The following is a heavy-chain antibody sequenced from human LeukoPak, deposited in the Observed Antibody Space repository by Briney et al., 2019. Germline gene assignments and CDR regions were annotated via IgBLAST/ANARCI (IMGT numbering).Heavy chain of an antibody. CDR1: GFTFSNYA. CDR2: ISGSGGST. Sequence: GGSLRLSCAASGFTFSNYAMTWVRQVPGKGLEWVSIISGSGGSTYYADSVKGRFTIPRDNPKNTLYLQMNTLRAEDTAVYYCAKNRGDITSSRVGCDYWGQGALVTVSS. D-gene: IGHD2-15*01. V-gene: IGHV3-23*01. J-gene: IGHJ4*02. CDR3: AKNRGDITSSRVGCDY.